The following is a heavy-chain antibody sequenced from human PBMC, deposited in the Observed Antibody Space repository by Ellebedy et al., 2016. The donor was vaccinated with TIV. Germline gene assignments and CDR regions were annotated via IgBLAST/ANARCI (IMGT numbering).Heavy chain of an antibody. V-gene: IGHV1-18*04. CDR3: ARNSEWISLTGYSGDAFDI. CDR1: GYTFTSYG. CDR2: ISAYNGNT. J-gene: IGHJ3*02. Sequence: AASVKVSCKASGYTFTSYGISWVRQAPGQGLEWMGWISAYNGNTNYAQKFQGRVTMTRDTSISTAYMELSRLRSDDTAVYYCARNSEWISLTGYSGDAFDIWGQGTMVTVSS. D-gene: IGHD3-9*01.